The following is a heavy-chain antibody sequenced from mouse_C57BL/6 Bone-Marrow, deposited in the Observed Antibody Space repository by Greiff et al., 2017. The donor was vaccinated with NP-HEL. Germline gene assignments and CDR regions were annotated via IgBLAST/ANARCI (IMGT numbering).Heavy chain of an antibody. CDR1: GYTFTTYP. V-gene: IGHV1-47*01. CDR2: FHPYNDDT. D-gene: IGHD1-1*02. CDR3: ARRDRDGDYVYY. J-gene: IGHJ2*01. Sequence: VKLMESGAELVKPGASVKMSCKASGYTFTTYPIEWMKQNHGKSLEWIGNFHPYNDDTKYNEKFKGKATLTVEKSSSTVYLELSRVTSVDSAVYYCARRDRDGDYVYYWGQGTTLTVSS.